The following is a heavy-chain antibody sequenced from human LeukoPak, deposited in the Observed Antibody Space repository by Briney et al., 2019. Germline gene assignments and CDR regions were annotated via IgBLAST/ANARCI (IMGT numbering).Heavy chain of an antibody. CDR3: STDQGYGSGSYYWFDP. Sequence: GGSLRLSCAASGFTFINAWMSWVRQAPGKGLEWVGRIKSKTDGGTTDYAAPVQGRFTISRDDSKNTLYLQMNSLKTEDTAMYYCSTDQGYGSGSYYWFDPWGQGTLVTVSS. J-gene: IGHJ5*02. V-gene: IGHV3-15*01. CDR1: GFTFINAW. D-gene: IGHD3-10*01. CDR2: IKSKTDGGTT.